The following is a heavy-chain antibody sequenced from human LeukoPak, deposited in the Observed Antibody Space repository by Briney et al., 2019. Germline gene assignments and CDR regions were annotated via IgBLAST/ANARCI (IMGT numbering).Heavy chain of an antibody. CDR1: GGTFSSYA. J-gene: IGHJ3*02. CDR2: IIPIFGTA. D-gene: IGHD4-23*01. V-gene: IGHV1-69*06. Sequence: SVKVSCKASGGTFSSYAISWVRQAPGQGLEWMEGIIPIFGTANYAQKFQGRVTITADKSTSTAYMELSSLRSEDTAVYYCARGGNRSMDPDDAFDIWGQGTMVTVSS. CDR3: ARGGNRSMDPDDAFDI.